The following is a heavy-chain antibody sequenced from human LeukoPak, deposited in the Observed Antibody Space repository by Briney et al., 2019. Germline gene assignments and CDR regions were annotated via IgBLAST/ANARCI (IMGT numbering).Heavy chain of an antibody. Sequence: GGSLRLSCAASEFTFSSYSMNWVRQTPGKGLEWVSSISSSSSYMYYADSVKGRFTISRDNAKNSLYLQMNSLRVEDTAVYYCATIPPPTNAVFGVVTHAYWGQGTLVTVSS. CDR1: EFTFSSYS. J-gene: IGHJ4*02. D-gene: IGHD3-3*01. CDR3: ATIPPPTNAVFGVVTHAY. V-gene: IGHV3-21*01. CDR2: ISSSSSYM.